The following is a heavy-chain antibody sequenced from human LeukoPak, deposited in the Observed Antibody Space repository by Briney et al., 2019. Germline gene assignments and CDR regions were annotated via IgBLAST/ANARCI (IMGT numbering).Heavy chain of an antibody. D-gene: IGHD1-26*01. V-gene: IGHV3-23*01. CDR3: AKDQWELLSFDY. J-gene: IGHJ4*02. Sequence: GGSLRLSCAASGFTFSGYAMSWVRQAPGKGLEWVSAISGSGGSTYYADSVKGRFTISRDNSKNTLYLQMNSLRAEDTAVYYFAKDQWELLSFDYWGQGTLVTVSS. CDR1: GFTFSGYA. CDR2: ISGSGGST.